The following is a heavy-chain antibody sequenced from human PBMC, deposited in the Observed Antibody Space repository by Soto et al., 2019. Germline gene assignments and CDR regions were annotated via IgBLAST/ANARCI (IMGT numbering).Heavy chain of an antibody. V-gene: IGHV3-33*01. J-gene: IGHJ6*03. CDR1: GFTFSSYG. D-gene: IGHD4-17*01. CDR3: ARDRPATTVINYYYYMDV. CDR2: IWYDGSNK. Sequence: GGSLRLSCAASGFTFSSYGMHWVRQAPGKGLEWVAVIWYDGSNKYYADSVKGRFTISRDNSKNTLYLQMNSLRAEDTAVYYCARDRPATTVINYYYYMDVWGKGTTVTVSS.